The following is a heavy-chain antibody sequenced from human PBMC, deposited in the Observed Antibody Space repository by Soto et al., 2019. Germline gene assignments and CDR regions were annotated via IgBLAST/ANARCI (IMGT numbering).Heavy chain of an antibody. D-gene: IGHD5-12*01. V-gene: IGHV1-69*04. Sequence: GASVKVSCKASGGTFSSYTISWVRQAPGQGLEWMGRIIPILGIANYAQKFQGRVTITADKSTSTAYMELSSLRSEDTAVYYCARDISSGYHGGNDYWGQGSLVTVSS. CDR1: GGTFSSYT. J-gene: IGHJ4*02. CDR3: ARDISSGYHGGNDY. CDR2: IIPILGIA.